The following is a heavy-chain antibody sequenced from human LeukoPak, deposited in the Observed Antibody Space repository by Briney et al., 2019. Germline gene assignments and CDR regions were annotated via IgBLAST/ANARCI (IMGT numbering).Heavy chain of an antibody. CDR1: GFTFSNAW. D-gene: IGHD2-15*01. V-gene: IGHV3-15*01. CDR3: AKNSLMGVVAPFDY. J-gene: IGHJ4*02. CDR2: IKSKTDGGTT. Sequence: GGSLRLSCAASGFTFSNAWMSWVRQAPGKGLEWVGRIKSKTDGGTTDYAAPVKGRFTISRDDSKNTLYLQMNSLKTEDTAVYYRAKNSLMGVVAPFDYWGQGALVTVSS.